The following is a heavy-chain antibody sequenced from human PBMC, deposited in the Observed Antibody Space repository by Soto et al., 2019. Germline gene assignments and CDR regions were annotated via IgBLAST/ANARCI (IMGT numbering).Heavy chain of an antibody. Sequence: QVHLQESGPGLVKPSETMSLTCTASGASIRNFYWNWVRQFPGKGLEWIGHIYNGERTNYNPSLNSRVTISVATSTNQFSLKSSSVTVADTAVYYCAQTTGWPGFDYWGQGTLVTVSS. CDR2: IYNGERT. D-gene: IGHD6-19*01. CDR1: GASIRNFY. J-gene: IGHJ4*02. V-gene: IGHV4-59*01. CDR3: AQTTGWPGFDY.